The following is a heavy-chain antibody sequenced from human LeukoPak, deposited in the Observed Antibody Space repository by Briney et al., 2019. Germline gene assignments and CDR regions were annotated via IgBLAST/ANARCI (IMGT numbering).Heavy chain of an antibody. CDR3: AKTPWFDH. CDR1: GGSIRSYY. CDR2: IYTSGST. V-gene: IGHV4-4*09. J-gene: IGHJ5*02. Sequence: SGPLALPCPGPGGSIRSYYWSWIRQPPGKGLEWIGYIYTSGSTNYKPSLKSRVTISVDTYKNQFSLKLSSVTAAATAVYYCAKTPWFDHWGQGTLVTVSS.